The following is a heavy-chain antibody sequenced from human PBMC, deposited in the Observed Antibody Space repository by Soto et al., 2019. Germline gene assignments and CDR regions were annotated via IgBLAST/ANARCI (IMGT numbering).Heavy chain of an antibody. J-gene: IGHJ4*02. CDR3: VKEIGDSSDYPFDH. CDR1: GFTFSSLG. Sequence: QVQLVESGGGVVQPGRSLRLSCAASGFTFSSLGMQWVRQAPGKGLEWVAIISHDGSSAYYADSVKGRFTIYRDNSKNTLDLQLNSLRTEDTAIYYCVKEIGDSSDYPFDHWGQGTLVTVSS. V-gene: IGHV3-30*18. CDR2: ISHDGSSA. D-gene: IGHD3-22*01.